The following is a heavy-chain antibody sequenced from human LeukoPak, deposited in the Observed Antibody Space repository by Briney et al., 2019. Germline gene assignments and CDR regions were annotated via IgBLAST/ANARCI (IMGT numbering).Heavy chain of an antibody. D-gene: IGHD6-13*01. CDR3: AREATPGTNWFDP. CDR1: GYTFNVYH. Sequence: ASVKVSCKASGYTFNVYHIHWVRQAPGQGLEWMGWINPNSGGTNYVQKFQGRVTMTRDTSISTAYMELNRLKSDDTAVYFCAREATPGTNWFDPWGQGTLVTVSS. CDR2: INPNSGGT. J-gene: IGHJ5*02. V-gene: IGHV1-2*02.